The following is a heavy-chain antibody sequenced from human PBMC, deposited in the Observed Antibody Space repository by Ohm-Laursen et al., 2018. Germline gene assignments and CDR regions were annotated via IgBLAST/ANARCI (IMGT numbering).Heavy chain of an antibody. D-gene: IGHD5-18*01. CDR2: ISPISDVA. V-gene: IGHV1-69*04. Sequence: GSSVKVSCKASGATFGSFTIAWVRQVPGQGLEWMAKISPISDVADYAQMFQGRVSISADKSTSTAYMELSSLRSEDTAVYYCARDGLSSRGYSYGFDYWGQGTLVTVSS. CDR3: ARDGLSSRGYSYGFDY. CDR1: GATFGSFT. J-gene: IGHJ4*02.